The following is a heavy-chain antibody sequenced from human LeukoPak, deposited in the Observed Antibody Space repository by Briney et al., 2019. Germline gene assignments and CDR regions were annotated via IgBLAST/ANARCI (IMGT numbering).Heavy chain of an antibody. Sequence: PGGSLRLSCAASGFTFSSYGMHWVRQAPGKGLEWVAVISYDGSNKYYADSVKGRFTISRDNSKNTPYLQMNSLRAEDTAVYYCAKIGPRIVVVPAAFDYWGQGTLVTVSS. CDR3: AKIGPRIVVVPAAFDY. CDR1: GFTFSSYG. CDR2: ISYDGSNK. J-gene: IGHJ4*02. D-gene: IGHD2-2*01. V-gene: IGHV3-30*18.